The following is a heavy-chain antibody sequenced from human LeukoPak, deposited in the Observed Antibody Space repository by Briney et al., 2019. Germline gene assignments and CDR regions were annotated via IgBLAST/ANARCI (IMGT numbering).Heavy chain of an antibody. CDR2: IYGGGST. J-gene: IGHJ3*02. CDR3: ARAQQLVRGRASDI. Sequence: GGSLRLSCAASGFTVSSNYMSWVRQAPGKGLEWVSVIYGGGSTYYADSVKGRFTISRHNSKNTLYLQMNSLRAEDTAVYYCARAQQLVRGRASDIWGQGTMVAVSS. D-gene: IGHD6-13*01. V-gene: IGHV3-53*04. CDR1: GFTVSSNY.